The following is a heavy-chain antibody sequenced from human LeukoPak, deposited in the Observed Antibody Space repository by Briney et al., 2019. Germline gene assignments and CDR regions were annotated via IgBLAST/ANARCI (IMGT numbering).Heavy chain of an antibody. CDR1: GFTFSSYA. J-gene: IGHJ4*02. D-gene: IGHD6-13*01. V-gene: IGHV3-23*01. CDR2: ISGSGGST. CDR3: ARVQSSSWYWGSYYFDY. Sequence: PGGSLRLSCAASGFTFSSYAMSWVRQAPGKGLEWVSAISGSGGSTYYADSVKGRFTISRDNSKNTLYLQMNSLRAEDTAVYYCARVQSSSWYWGSYYFDYWGQGTLVTVSS.